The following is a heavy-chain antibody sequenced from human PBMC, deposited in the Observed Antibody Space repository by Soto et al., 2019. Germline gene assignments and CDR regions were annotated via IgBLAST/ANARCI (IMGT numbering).Heavy chain of an antibody. CDR3: AKTPHYDSSGYYSCFDL. Sequence: QVQLVQSGAEVKKPGASVKVSCKASGYTFSTSGITWVRQAPGQGLEWMGWISGYNGNTIYAQKLQGRVTMTTETSTTTAYMELRSLRSDDTAVYYCAKTPHYDSSGYYSCFDLWGQGTLVTVSS. CDR2: ISGYNGNT. V-gene: IGHV1-18*01. J-gene: IGHJ5*02. D-gene: IGHD3-22*01. CDR1: GYTFSTSG.